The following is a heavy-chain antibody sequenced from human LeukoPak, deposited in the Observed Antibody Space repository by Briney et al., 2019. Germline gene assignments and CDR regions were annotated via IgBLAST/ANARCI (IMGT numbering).Heavy chain of an antibody. J-gene: IGHJ4*02. D-gene: IGHD1-26*01. CDR1: GGSFSGYY. CDR3: ARVPPRNSGSYFNY. V-gene: IGHV4-34*01. Sequence: SETLSLTCAVYGGSFSGYYWSWIRPPPGKGLEWIGEINHSGSTNYTPSLKSRVTISVDTSKNQFSLKLSSVTAADTAVYYCARVPPRNSGSYFNYWGQGTLVTVSS. CDR2: INHSGST.